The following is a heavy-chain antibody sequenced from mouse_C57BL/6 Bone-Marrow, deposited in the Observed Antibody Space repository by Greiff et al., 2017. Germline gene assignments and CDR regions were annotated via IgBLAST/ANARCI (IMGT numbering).Heavy chain of an antibody. Sequence: DVHLVESGGGLVKPGGSLKLSCAASGFTFSSYAMSWVRQTPEKRLEWVATISDGGSYTYYPDNVKGRFTISRDNAKNNLYLQMSHLKSEDTAMYYCARGELLRSWFAYWGQGTLVTVSA. CDR3: ARGELLRSWFAY. CDR1: GFTFSSYA. CDR2: ISDGGSYT. D-gene: IGHD1-1*01. J-gene: IGHJ3*01. V-gene: IGHV5-4*01.